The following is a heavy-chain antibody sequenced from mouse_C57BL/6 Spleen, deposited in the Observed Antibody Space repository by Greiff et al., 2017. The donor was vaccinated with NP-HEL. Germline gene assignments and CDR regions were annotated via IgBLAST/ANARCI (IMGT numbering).Heavy chain of an antibody. J-gene: IGHJ2*01. CDR2: IDPNSGGT. Sequence: VQLQQPGAELVKPGASVKLSCKASGYTFTSYWMHWVKQRPGRGLEWIGRIDPNSGGTKYNEKFKSKAILTVDKPSSTAYMQLSSLTSEDSAVYYCAKDTYDGYYRFDYWGQGTTRTVSS. D-gene: IGHD2-3*01. CDR3: AKDTYDGYYRFDY. V-gene: IGHV1-72*01. CDR1: GYTFTSYW.